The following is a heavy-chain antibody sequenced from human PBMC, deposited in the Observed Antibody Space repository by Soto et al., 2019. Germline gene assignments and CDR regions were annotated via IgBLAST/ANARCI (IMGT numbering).Heavy chain of an antibody. Sequence: GGSLRLSCSASGFTFSSYAMHWVRQAPGKGLEYVSAISSNGGSTYYADSVKGRFTISRDNSKNTLYLQMSSLRAEDTAVYYCVKVYGDFSMFGAFDIWGQGTMVTVSS. D-gene: IGHD4-17*01. V-gene: IGHV3-64D*08. CDR2: ISSNGGST. J-gene: IGHJ3*02. CDR1: GFTFSSYA. CDR3: VKVYGDFSMFGAFDI.